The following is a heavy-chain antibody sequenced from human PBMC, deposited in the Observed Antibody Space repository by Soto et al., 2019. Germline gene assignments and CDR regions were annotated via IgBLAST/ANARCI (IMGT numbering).Heavy chain of an antibody. CDR1: GGSISSSSYY. V-gene: IGHV4-39*01. Sequence: SETLSLTCTVSGGSISSSSYYWGWIRQPPGKGLEWIGSIYYSGSTYYNPSLKSRVTISVDTSKNQFSLKLSSVTAADTAVYYCARRIVVVPDAIYYYYGMDVWGQGTTVTVSS. D-gene: IGHD2-2*01. CDR2: IYYSGST. CDR3: ARRIVVVPDAIYYYYGMDV. J-gene: IGHJ6*02.